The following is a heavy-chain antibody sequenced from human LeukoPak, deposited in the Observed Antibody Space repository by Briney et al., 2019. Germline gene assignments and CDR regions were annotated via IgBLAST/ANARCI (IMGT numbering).Heavy chain of an antibody. CDR3: ARHESVFWSGYNWFDP. D-gene: IGHD3-3*01. J-gene: IGHJ5*02. V-gene: IGHV4-4*07. Sequence: TSETLSLTCTVSGGSISSYYWSWIRQPAGKGLEWIGRIYTSGSTNYNPSLKSGVTISVDTSNNHFSLKLISLTASDTALYYCARHESVFWSGYNWFDPWGQGTLVTVSS. CDR2: IYTSGST. CDR1: GGSISSYY.